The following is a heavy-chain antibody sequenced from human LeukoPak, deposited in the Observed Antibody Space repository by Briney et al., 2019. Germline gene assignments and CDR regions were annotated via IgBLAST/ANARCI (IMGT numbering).Heavy chain of an antibody. J-gene: IGHJ4*02. V-gene: IGHV4-38-2*02. D-gene: IGHD3-16*01. CDR3: AREESRGDLAY. Sequence: PSETLSLTCTVSSYSLSSGYDWGWIRQAPGKGLEWIGSIYHSGSTYYNPSLKSRVIMAVDTSRNQFSLRLSSVTAADTAVYYCAREESRGDLAYWGQGTLVTVSS. CDR2: IYHSGST. CDR1: SYSLSSGYD.